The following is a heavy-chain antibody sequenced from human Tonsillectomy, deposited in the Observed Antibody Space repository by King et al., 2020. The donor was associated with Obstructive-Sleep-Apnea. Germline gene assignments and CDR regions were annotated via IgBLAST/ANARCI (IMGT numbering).Heavy chain of an antibody. V-gene: IGHV4-34*01. J-gene: IGHJ4*02. CDR1: GGSFSGYY. Sequence: VQLQQWGAGLLKPSESLSLTCAVYGGSFSGYYWSWIRQPPGKGLEWIGEINHSGSTNYNPSLKSRVTISVDTSKNQFSLKLSSVTAADTAVYYCARGREEHYYGSGSYYNAYWGQGTLVTVSS. CDR3: ARGREEHYYGSGSYYNAY. CDR2: INHSGST. D-gene: IGHD3-10*01.